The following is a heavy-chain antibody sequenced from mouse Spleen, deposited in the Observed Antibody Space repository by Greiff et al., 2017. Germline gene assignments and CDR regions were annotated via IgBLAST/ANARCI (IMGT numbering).Heavy chain of an antibody. CDR2: IYPGSGNT. Sequence: VQLQQSGPELVKPGASVKTSCKASGYSFTSYYIHWVKQRPGQGLEWIGWIYPGSGNTKYNEKFKGKATLTADTSSSTAYMQLSSLTSEDSAVYYCANYYGYYFDYWGQGTTLTVSS. CDR3: ANYYGYYFDY. D-gene: IGHD1-2*01. J-gene: IGHJ2*01. V-gene: IGHV1-66*01. CDR1: GYSFTSYY.